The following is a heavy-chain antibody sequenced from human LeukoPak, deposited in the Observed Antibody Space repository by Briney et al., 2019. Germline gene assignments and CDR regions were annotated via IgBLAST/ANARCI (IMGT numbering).Heavy chain of an antibody. J-gene: IGHJ4*02. CDR1: GFTFSGYW. CDR2: INSDGSTT. V-gene: IGHV3-74*01. D-gene: IGHD3-22*01. CDR3: ARVGGSSGYYYFDY. Sequence: GGSLRLSCAASGFTFSGYWMHWVRQVPGKGLVWVSRINSDGSTTTYADSVKGRFTISRDNAKNSLYLQMNSLRAEDTAVYYCARVGGSSGYYYFDYWGQGTLVTVSS.